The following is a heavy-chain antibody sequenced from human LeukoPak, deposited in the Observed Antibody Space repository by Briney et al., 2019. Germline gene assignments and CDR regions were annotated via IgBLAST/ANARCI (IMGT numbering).Heavy chain of an antibody. CDR1: GFTFSSYA. Sequence: PGGSLRLSCSASGFTFSSYAMNWVRQPPGKGLEWIGNIYYNGGTYYNPSLKGRVTISVDTSKNQFSLKLTSVTAADTAVYYCARQTYCINGVCYTEEGEFYYYMDVWGKGTTVTVSS. CDR2: IYYNGGT. V-gene: IGHV4-59*04. D-gene: IGHD2-8*01. CDR3: ARQTYCINGVCYTEEGEFYYYMDV. J-gene: IGHJ6*03.